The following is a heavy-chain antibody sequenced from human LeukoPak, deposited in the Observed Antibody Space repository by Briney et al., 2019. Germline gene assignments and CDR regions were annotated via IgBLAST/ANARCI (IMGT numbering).Heavy chain of an antibody. J-gene: IGHJ3*02. V-gene: IGHV3-20*04. Sequence: GGSLRLSCAVSGFSLSNYWIHWVRQAPGKGLEWVSGINWNGGSTGYADSVKGRFTISRDNAKNSLYLQMNSLRAEDTALYYCARVREAYCGGDCYWDAFDIWGQGTMVTVSS. CDR2: INWNGGST. CDR1: GFSLSNYW. CDR3: ARVREAYCGGDCYWDAFDI. D-gene: IGHD2-21*02.